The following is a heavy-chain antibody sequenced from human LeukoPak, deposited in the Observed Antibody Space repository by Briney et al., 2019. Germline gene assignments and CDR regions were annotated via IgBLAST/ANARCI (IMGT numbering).Heavy chain of an antibody. CDR3: ARRITGTTSDSFDY. D-gene: IGHD1-20*01. CDR1: GGSISSSRYF. J-gene: IGHJ4*02. Sequence: SETLSLTCAVSGGSISSSRYFWGWIRQPPGKGLEWIGSISHIGNTYYNPSLKSRVTIPVDTSKNQFSLKLSSVTAADTALYYCARRITGTTSDSFDYWGQGTLVTVSS. V-gene: IGHV4-39*01. CDR2: ISHIGNT.